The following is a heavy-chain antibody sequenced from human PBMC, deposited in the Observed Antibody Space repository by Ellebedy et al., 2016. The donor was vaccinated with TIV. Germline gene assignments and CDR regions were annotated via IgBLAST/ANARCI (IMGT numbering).Heavy chain of an antibody. J-gene: IGHJ3*02. CDR1: GYTFSGYY. D-gene: IGHD5-18*01. V-gene: IGHV1-2*02. CDR2: INPNIGGT. Sequence: ASVKVSCKASGYTFSGYYMHWVRQAPGQGLEWMGWINPNIGGTTYAQKFPGRVTMTRDTSISAAYMELSRLRSDDTAVYYCARSRKMGYTHDAFDIWGQGTMVTVSS. CDR3: ARSRKMGYTHDAFDI.